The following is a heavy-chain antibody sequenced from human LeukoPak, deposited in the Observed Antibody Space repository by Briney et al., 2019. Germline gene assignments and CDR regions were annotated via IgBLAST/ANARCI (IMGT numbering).Heavy chain of an antibody. Sequence: GGSLRLSCAASGFTFSSYWMGWVRQAPGKGLEWVANIKQDGSEKYYVDSVKGRFTISRDNAKNSLYLQMNSLRAEDTAVYYCASLGITGTHDNWFDPWGQGTLVTVSS. D-gene: IGHD1-20*01. CDR3: ASLGITGTHDNWFDP. CDR2: IKQDGSEK. CDR1: GFTFSSYW. J-gene: IGHJ5*02. V-gene: IGHV3-7*01.